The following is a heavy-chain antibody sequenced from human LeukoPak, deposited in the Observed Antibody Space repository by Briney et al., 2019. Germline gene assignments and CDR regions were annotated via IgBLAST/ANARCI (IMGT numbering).Heavy chain of an antibody. D-gene: IGHD4-23*01. Sequence: ASVKVSCKASGYTFTGYYMHWVRQAPGQGLEWMGWINPNSGGTNYAQKFQGRVTITADKSTSTAYMELSSLRSEDTAVYYCARDSGPVVTPGWYFDLWGRGTLVTVSS. CDR1: GYTFTGYY. CDR2: INPNSGGT. J-gene: IGHJ2*01. CDR3: ARDSGPVVTPGWYFDL. V-gene: IGHV1-2*02.